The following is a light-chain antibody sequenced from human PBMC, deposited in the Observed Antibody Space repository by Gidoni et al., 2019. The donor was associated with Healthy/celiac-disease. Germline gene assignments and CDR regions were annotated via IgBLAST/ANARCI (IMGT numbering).Light chain of an antibody. CDR1: QDSSNY. Sequence: DIQMTLSPSSLSASVGDRVTITCQASQDSSNYLNWYQQKPGKAPKLLIYDASNLETGVPSRFSGSGSGTDFTFTISSLQPEDIATYYCQQYDNPPITFGQGTRLEIK. V-gene: IGKV1-33*01. CDR2: DAS. J-gene: IGKJ5*01. CDR3: QQYDNPPIT.